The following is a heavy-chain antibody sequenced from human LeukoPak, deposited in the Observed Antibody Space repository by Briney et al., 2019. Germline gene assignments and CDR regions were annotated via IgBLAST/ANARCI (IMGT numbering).Heavy chain of an antibody. CDR3: ARHRDIDYGDRRNEFDY. D-gene: IGHD4-17*01. V-gene: IGHV4-39*01. J-gene: IGHJ4*02. CDR2: ICYSGST. CDR1: GGSISSSSYC. Sequence: ASETLSLTCTVSGGSISSSSYCWGWIRQPPGKGLEWIGSICYSGSTYYNPSLKSRVTISVDTSKNQFSLKLNSVTAADTAVYYCARHRDIDYGDRRNEFDYWGQGTLVTVSS.